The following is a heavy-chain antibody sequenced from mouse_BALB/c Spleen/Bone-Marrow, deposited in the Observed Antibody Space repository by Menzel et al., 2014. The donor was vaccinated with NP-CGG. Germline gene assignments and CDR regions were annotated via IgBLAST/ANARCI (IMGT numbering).Heavy chain of an antibody. CDR3: ARDWDSYYYDY. CDR2: ISYDGSN. V-gene: IGHV3-6*02. D-gene: IGHD2-12*01. J-gene: IGHJ2*01. CDR1: GYSITSGYY. Sequence: DVLLVESGLGLVKPSQSLSLTCSVTGYSITSGYYWNWIRQFPGNKLEWMGYISYDGSNNYNPSLKNRISITRDTSKNQFFLKLNSVTTEDTATYHCARDWDSYYYDYWGQGTTLTVSS.